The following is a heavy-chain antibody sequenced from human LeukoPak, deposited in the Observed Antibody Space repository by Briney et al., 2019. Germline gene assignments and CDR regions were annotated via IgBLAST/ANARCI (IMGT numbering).Heavy chain of an antibody. CDR3: ARDSKVDTAI. D-gene: IGHD5-18*01. J-gene: IGHJ4*02. CDR1: EYTFTSYA. V-gene: IGHV7-4-1*02. CDR2: TNTNTGNP. Sequence: ASVKVSCKASEYTFTSYAINWVRQAPGQGLEWMGWTNTNTGNPTYAQGFTGRFVFSLDTSVSTAYLQISSLKAEDTAVYYCARDSKVDTAIWGQGTLVTVSS.